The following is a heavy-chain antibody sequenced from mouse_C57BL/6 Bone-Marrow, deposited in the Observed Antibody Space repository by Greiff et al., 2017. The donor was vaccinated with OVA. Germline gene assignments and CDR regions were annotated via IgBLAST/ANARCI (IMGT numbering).Heavy chain of an antibody. CDR3: TRENTTVVDAMDY. Sequence: VKLVESGAELVRPGASVTLSCKASGYTFTDYEMHWVKQTPVHGLEWIGAIDPETGGTAYNQKFKGKAILTADKSSSTAYMELRSLTSEDSAVYYCTRENTTVVDAMDYWGQGTSVTVSS. CDR2: IDPETGGT. D-gene: IGHD1-1*01. J-gene: IGHJ4*01. CDR1: GYTFTDYE. V-gene: IGHV1-15*01.